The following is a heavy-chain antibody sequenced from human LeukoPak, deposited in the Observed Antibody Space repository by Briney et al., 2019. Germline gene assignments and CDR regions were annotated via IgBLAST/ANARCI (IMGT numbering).Heavy chain of an antibody. V-gene: IGHV3-23*01. CDR1: GFTFSSYA. Sequence: GGSLRLSCAASGFTFSSYAMSWVRQAPGKGLEWVSAISGSGGSTYYADSVKGRFTISRDNSKNTLYLQMNSLRAEDTAVYYCARERVQLWFGRPFDYWGQGTLVTVSS. CDR3: ARERVQLWFGRPFDY. D-gene: IGHD5-18*01. J-gene: IGHJ4*02. CDR2: ISGSGGST.